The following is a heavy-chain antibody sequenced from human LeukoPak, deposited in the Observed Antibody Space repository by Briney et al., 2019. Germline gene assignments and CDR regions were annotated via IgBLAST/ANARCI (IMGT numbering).Heavy chain of an antibody. J-gene: IGHJ5*02. D-gene: IGHD4-17*01. CDR3: ARYSDDAWFDP. CDR1: GYTFINYA. CDR2: INAANGNT. V-gene: IGHV1-3*01. Sequence: ASVKVSCKASGYTFINYAIHWLHQAPGQRLEWMGWINAANGNTKYSQKFQGRVTITRDTSASTAYMELSSLRFEDTSVYYCARYSDDAWFDPWGQGTLVTVSP.